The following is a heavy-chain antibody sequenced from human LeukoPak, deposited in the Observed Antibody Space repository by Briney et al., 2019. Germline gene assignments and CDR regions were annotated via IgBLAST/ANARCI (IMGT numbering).Heavy chain of an antibody. Sequence: ASVEVSCKASGGTFSSYAISWVRQAPGQGLEWMGIINPSGGSTSYAQKFQGRVTMTRDTSTSTVYMELSSLRSEDTAVYYCARGITGDNDAFDIWGQGTMVTVSS. CDR2: INPSGGST. CDR1: GGTFSSYA. J-gene: IGHJ3*02. V-gene: IGHV1-46*01. D-gene: IGHD7-27*01. CDR3: ARGITGDNDAFDI.